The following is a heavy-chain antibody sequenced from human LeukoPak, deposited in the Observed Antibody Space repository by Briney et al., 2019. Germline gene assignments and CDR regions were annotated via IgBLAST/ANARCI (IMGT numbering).Heavy chain of an antibody. CDR1: GGSISSYY. V-gene: IGHV4-4*07. CDR2: IYTSGST. J-gene: IGHJ4*02. CDR3: AIDMTSGWSFDY. D-gene: IGHD6-19*01. Sequence: SETLSLICTVSGGSISSYYWSWIRQPAGKGLEWIGRIYTSGSTNYNPSLKSRVTMSVDTSKNQFSLKLSSVTAADTAVYYCAIDMTSGWSFDYWGQGTLVTVSS.